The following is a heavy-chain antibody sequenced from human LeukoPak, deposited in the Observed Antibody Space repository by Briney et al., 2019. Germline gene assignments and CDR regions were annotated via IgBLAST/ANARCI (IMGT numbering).Heavy chain of an antibody. CDR2: INTNTGNP. Sequence: GASVKVSCKVSGYTLTELSMHWVRQAPGKGLEWMGWINTNTGNPTYAQGFTGRFVFSLDTSVSTAYLQISSLKAEDTAVYYCAREAGSKSYYYYYYMDVWGKGTTVTVSS. CDR1: GYTLTELS. J-gene: IGHJ6*03. D-gene: IGHD2-2*01. CDR3: AREAGSKSYYYYYYMDV. V-gene: IGHV7-4-1*02.